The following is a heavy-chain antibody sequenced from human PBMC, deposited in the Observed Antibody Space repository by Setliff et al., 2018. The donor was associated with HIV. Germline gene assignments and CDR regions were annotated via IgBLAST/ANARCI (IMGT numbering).Heavy chain of an antibody. J-gene: IGHJ6*02. V-gene: IGHV1-69*06. D-gene: IGHD1-26*01. CDR3: PTTGPYSGSLYGMDV. CDR1: GGTFNRYS. CDR2: IVPIFCTV. Sequence: SVKVSCKASGGTFNRYSITWIRQAPGQGLEWMGGIVPIFCTVNYAQKCQGRVTMTEDTSTDTAYMELSSLSFEDTAVYYWPTTGPYSGSLYGMDVWGQGTTVTVSS.